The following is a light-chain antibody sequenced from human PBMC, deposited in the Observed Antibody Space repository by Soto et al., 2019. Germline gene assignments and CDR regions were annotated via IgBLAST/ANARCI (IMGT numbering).Light chain of an antibody. CDR3: QQYNSWWT. J-gene: IGKJ1*01. Sequence: ETVLTQSPARLSLSPWERATLSCRAGQSVSSNLAWYQQKPGQAPRLLIYGASTRATGIPARFTGSGSGTEFTLTISSLQFDDSAVYYCQQYNSWWTFGQGTKVDIK. CDR1: QSVSSN. V-gene: IGKV3-15*01. CDR2: GAS.